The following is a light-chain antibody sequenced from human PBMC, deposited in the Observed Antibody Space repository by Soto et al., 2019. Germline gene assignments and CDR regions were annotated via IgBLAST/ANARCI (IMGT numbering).Light chain of an antibody. V-gene: IGLV2-14*01. Sequence: QSALTQPASVSGSPGQSITISCTGTSSDVGAYNYVSWYQQHPGKAPKLMIYDVSNRPSGVSNRFSGSKSGNTASLTISGLQAEDEADYYCSSYTNSNTYVFGTGTQLTVL. CDR2: DVS. J-gene: IGLJ1*01. CDR1: SSDVGAYNY. CDR3: SSYTNSNTYV.